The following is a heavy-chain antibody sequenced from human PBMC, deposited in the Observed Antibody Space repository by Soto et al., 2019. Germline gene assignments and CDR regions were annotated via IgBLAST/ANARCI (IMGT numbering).Heavy chain of an antibody. CDR3: ATAHGSYYDILTDHAFDI. J-gene: IGHJ3*02. V-gene: IGHV4-59*01. CDR1: GGSISSYY. CDR2: IYYSGST. Sequence: PSETLSLTCTVSGGSISSYYWSWIRQPPGKGLEWIGYIYYSGSTNYNPSLKSRVTISVDTSKNQFSLKLSSVTAADTAVYYCATAHGSYYDILTDHAFDIWGQGTMVTVSS. D-gene: IGHD3-9*01.